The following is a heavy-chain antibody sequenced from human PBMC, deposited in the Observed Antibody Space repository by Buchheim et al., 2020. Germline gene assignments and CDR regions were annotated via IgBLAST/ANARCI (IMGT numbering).Heavy chain of an antibody. J-gene: IGHJ4*02. V-gene: IGHV3-30*18. CDR2: ISYDGSNK. CDR1: GFTFSNYG. D-gene: IGHD6-19*01. CDR3: AKDPLQWLVSPPAGIDY. Sequence: VQLVESGGGLVKPGGSLRLSCAASGFTFSNYGIHWVRQAPGKGLEWVAVISYDGSNKYYADSVKGRFTISRDSSKNTLFLQMNSLRAEDTAVYYCAKDPLQWLVSPPAGIDYWGQGTL.